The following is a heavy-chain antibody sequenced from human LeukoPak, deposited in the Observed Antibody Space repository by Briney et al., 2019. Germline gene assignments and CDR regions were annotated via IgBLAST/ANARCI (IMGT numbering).Heavy chain of an antibody. D-gene: IGHD3-22*01. CDR3: ARQLYDSSGYPFDY. CDR2: IYHSGST. CDR1: GASITTYY. J-gene: IGHJ4*02. V-gene: IGHV4-59*08. Sequence: SETLSLTCTVSGASITTYYWSWIRQPPGKGLEWIGYIYHSGSTKYNPSLKSRVTISVDTSKNQFSLRLSSVTAADTAVYYCARQLYDSSGYPFDYWGQGTLVTDSS.